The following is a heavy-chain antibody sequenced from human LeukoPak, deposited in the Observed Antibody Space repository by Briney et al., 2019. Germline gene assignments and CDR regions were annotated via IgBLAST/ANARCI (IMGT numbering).Heavy chain of an antibody. CDR3: AKGDVLPSYPTFDY. V-gene: IGHV3-23*01. CDR1: GFTFSSYA. CDR2: ISASGGTT. J-gene: IGHJ4*02. Sequence: GGSLRLSCAASGFTFSSYALSWVRQAPGKGLECVSVISASGGTTYYADSVKGRFTISRDTSKDTVYLQMHSLRAEDTAVYYCAKGDVLPSYPTFDYWGQGTLVTVSS. D-gene: IGHD3-9*01.